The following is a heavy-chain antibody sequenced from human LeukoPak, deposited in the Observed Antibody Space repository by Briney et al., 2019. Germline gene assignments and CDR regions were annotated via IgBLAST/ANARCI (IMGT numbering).Heavy chain of an antibody. CDR1: GFTFSSYS. Sequence: GGSLRLSCPASGFTFSSYSMNWVRQAPGKGLEWVSSISSSSSYIYYADSVKGRFTISRDNAKNSLYLQMDSLRAEDTAVYYCARGQLLDAFDIWGQGTMVTVSS. J-gene: IGHJ3*02. V-gene: IGHV3-21*01. CDR2: ISSSSSYI. D-gene: IGHD2-2*01. CDR3: ARGQLLDAFDI.